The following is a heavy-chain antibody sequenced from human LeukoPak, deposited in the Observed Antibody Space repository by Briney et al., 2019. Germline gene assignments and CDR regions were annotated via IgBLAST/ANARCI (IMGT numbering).Heavy chain of an antibody. CDR3: ASTLGRVGGAAIDY. D-gene: IGHD3-16*01. Sequence: GGSLRLSCTASGFTFGDYTMSWFRQAPGKGLEWVGFIRSKAFGGTTQYAASVKGRFTISRDDSHTIACLQMNSLKAEDTAVYYCASTLGRVGGAAIDYWGQGTLVTVSS. CDR2: IRSKAFGGTT. J-gene: IGHJ4*02. CDR1: GFTFGDYT. V-gene: IGHV3-49*03.